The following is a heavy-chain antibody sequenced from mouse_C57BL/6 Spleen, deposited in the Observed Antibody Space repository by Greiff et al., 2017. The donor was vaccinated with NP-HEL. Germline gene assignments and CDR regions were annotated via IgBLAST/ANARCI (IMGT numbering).Heavy chain of an antibody. V-gene: IGHV1-69*01. J-gene: IGHJ3*01. CDR3: ARDYDGYY. CDR1: GYTFTSYW. Sequence: VQLQQPGAELVMPGASVKLSCKASGYTFTSYWMHWVKQRPGQGLEWIGEIDPSDSYTNYNQKFKGKSTLTVDKSSSTAYMQLSSLTSEDSAVYYCARDYDGYYWGQGTLVTVSA. D-gene: IGHD2-3*01. CDR2: IDPSDSYT.